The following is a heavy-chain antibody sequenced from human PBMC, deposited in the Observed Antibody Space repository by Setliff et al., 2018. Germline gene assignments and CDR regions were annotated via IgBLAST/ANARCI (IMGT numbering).Heavy chain of an antibody. CDR1: GFAFGDYF. D-gene: IGHD3-22*01. V-gene: IGHV3-11*01. Sequence: PGGSLRLSCAASGFAFGDYFMSWIREAPGKGLEWISYISSDGITIHYADSVKGRFTISRDNAKNSLYLQMNSLRAADTALYYCAKDIVRYYFDTRGFDLWGRGTLVTVSS. J-gene: IGHJ2*01. CDR2: ISSDGITI. CDR3: AKDIVRYYFDTRGFDL.